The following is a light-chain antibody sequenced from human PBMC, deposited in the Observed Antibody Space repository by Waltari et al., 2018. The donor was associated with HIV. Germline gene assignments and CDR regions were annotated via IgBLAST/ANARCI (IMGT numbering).Light chain of an antibody. CDR1: SSNIGNTY. V-gene: IGLV1-51*01. Sequence: QSVLTQPPSVSAAPGQKVTISCSGSSSNIGNTYVSWYQQPPGTAPKLLIYDNNKRPSGIPDRFSGSKSGTSATLGITGLQTGDEADYYCGTWDSSLSAGLFGGGTKLTVL. J-gene: IGLJ2*01. CDR2: DNN. CDR3: GTWDSSLSAGL.